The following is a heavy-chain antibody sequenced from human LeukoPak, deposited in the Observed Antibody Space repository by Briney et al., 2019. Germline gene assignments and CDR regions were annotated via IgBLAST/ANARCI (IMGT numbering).Heavy chain of an antibody. CDR2: IYHSGST. CDR1: GGXISSGGYS. J-gene: IGHJ4*02. D-gene: IGHD2-2*01. V-gene: IGHV4-30-2*01. Sequence: SETLSLTCAVSGGXISSGGYSWSWIRPPPGKGLEWDGYIYHSGSTYYNPSLKSRVTISVDRSQNQFSLKLSSVTAADTAVYCCARADCSSTSCLFDYWGQGTLVTVSS. CDR3: ARADCSSTSCLFDY.